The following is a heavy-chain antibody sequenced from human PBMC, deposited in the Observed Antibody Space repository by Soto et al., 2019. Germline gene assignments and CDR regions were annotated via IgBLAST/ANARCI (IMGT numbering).Heavy chain of an antibody. J-gene: IGHJ4*02. CDR1: GGSISGHY. Sequence: QVQLQESGPGLVKPSETLSLTCSVSGGSISGHYWTWIRQSPGKGLEWSGYIFYSGSTNYNPSLNSRVTISVDTSKNQFSRKMSSVTAADTAVYYCARVGSSGWSPDYWGRGTLVTVSS. D-gene: IGHD6-19*01. CDR3: ARVGSSGWSPDY. V-gene: IGHV4-59*11. CDR2: IFYSGST.